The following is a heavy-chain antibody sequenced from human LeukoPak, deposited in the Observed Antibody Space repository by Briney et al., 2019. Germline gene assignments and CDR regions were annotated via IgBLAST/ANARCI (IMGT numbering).Heavy chain of an antibody. V-gene: IGHV3-30*02. CDR2: IRYDGSNK. Sequence: PGGSLRLSCAASGFTFSSYGMHWVRQAPGKGLEWVAFIRYDGSNKYYADSVKGRFTISRDNSKNTLYLQMNSLRAEDTAVYYCARSGGSSWLPYYYYDMDVWGQGTMVTVSS. D-gene: IGHD6-13*01. CDR3: ARSGGSSWLPYYYYDMDV. CDR1: GFTFSSYG. J-gene: IGHJ6*02.